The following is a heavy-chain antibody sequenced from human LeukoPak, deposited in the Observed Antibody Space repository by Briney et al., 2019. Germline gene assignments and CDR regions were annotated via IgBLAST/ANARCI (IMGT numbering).Heavy chain of an antibody. D-gene: IGHD1-1*01. V-gene: IGHV3-48*01. CDR1: GFPFIEYS. Sequence: GGSLRLSCTASGFPFIEYSMNWVRQAPGKGLEWISYIGIDSGNTKYADSVRGRFTIAADKAKNSLYLQMNSPRVEDTAVYYCARDHNYAFDNWGQGTLVSVAS. CDR3: ARDHNYAFDN. CDR2: IGIDSGNT. J-gene: IGHJ4*02.